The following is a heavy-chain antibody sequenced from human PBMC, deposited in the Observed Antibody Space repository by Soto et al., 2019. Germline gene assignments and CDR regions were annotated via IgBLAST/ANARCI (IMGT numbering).Heavy chain of an antibody. D-gene: IGHD3-3*01. CDR3: TRAQILRFLEWYNWFDP. J-gene: IGHJ5*02. V-gene: IGHV4-31*03. CDR2: IYYSGST. Sequence: SETLSLTCTVSGGSISSGGYYWSWIRQHPGKGLEWIGYIYYSGSTYYNPSLKSRVTISVDTSKNQFSLKLSSVTAADTAVYYCTRAQILRFLEWYNWFDPWGQGTLVTVSS. CDR1: GGSISSGGYY.